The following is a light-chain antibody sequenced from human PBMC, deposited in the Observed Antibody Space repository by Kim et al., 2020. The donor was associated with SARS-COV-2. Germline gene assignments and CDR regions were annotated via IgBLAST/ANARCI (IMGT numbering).Light chain of an antibody. CDR3: QQYDGNPWT. CDR1: QTINNW. CDR2: EAS. Sequence: ASVGDRVAITCRASQTINNWLAWYQQKPGKAPNPLIYEASNLQTGVPSRFSGSGSGTEFTLTISSLQSDDFATYFCQQYDGNPWTFGQGTKVDIK. V-gene: IGKV1-5*03. J-gene: IGKJ1*01.